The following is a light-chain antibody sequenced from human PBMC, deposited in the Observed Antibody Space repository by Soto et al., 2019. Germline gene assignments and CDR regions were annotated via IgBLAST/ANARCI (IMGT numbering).Light chain of an antibody. Sequence: DIVMTQSPLSLPVTPGEPASISCRSSQSLLHSNGYNYLDWYLQKPGQSPQLLIYLGSNRSSGVPDRFSGSGSGTDFTLKISSVEAEDFGVYYCMQALQTSWTFGQGTKVEIK. J-gene: IGKJ1*01. CDR2: LGS. V-gene: IGKV2-28*01. CDR3: MQALQTSWT. CDR1: QSLLHSNGYNY.